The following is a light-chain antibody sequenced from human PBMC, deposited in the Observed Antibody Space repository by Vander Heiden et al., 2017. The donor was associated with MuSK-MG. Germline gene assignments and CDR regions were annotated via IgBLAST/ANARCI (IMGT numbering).Light chain of an antibody. V-gene: IGKV3-20*01. CDR1: QSVSSSY. CDR2: GAS. Sequence: EIVLTQSQGTLPLSPGERATLSCRASQSVSSSYLAWYQQKPGQAPRLLIYGASSRATGILDKSSGSGPGTDFTLTISRLELKDFPVNSCRQDGSSPGTFGEGTKVEIK. CDR3: RQDGSSPGT. J-gene: IGKJ1*01.